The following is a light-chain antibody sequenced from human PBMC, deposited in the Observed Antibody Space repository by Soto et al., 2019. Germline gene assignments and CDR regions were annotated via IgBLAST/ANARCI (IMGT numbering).Light chain of an antibody. CDR2: DSS. V-gene: IGKV1-39*01. CDR1: QSISTY. Sequence: DIQLTQSPSSLSASVGDRITITCRASQSISTYLNWYQQKPGEAPTLLVYDSSTLQSGVPSRFSGSGFGAEFTLTVSSLQPEDFATYYSQQSYSNPTWTFGQGTKVEIK. J-gene: IGKJ1*01. CDR3: QQSYSNPTWT.